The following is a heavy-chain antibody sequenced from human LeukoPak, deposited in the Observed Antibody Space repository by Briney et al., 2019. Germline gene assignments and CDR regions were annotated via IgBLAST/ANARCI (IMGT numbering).Heavy chain of an antibody. CDR2: ISSSSVTT. J-gene: IGHJ4*02. D-gene: IGHD2-21*02. CDR1: GFIFSHFS. Sequence: PGGTLRLSCAASGFIFSHFSMNWVRQPPGEGLEWLSYISSSSVTTYYADSVKGRFTISRDNSKNTVYLQMTSMRAEDTAVYYCAKRDRPCSGDCSAPYYFDYWGQGTLVTVSS. V-gene: IGHV3-48*01. CDR3: AKRDRPCSGDCSAPYYFDY.